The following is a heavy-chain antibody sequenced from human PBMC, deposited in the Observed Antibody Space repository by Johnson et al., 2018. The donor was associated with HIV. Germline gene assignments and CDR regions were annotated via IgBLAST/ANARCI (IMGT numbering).Heavy chain of an antibody. CDR1: GFTFSSYA. J-gene: IGHJ3*02. CDR3: AVLTTGGLRVGNFDI. D-gene: IGHD1-1*01. Sequence: QVQLVESGGGVVQPGRSLRLSCAASGFTFSSYAMHWVRQAPGKGLEWVAVISYDGSNKYYADSVKGRFNISRDNPKNTLYLQMDSLRIEDTAVYYCAVLTTGGLRVGNFDIWGQGTMVTVSS. V-gene: IGHV3-30*04. CDR2: ISYDGSNK.